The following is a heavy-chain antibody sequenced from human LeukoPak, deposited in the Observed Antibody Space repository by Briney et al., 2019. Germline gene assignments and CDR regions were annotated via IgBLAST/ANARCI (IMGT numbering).Heavy chain of an antibody. Sequence: PSETLSLTCTVSGGSISSCYWSWIRQPPGKGLEWIGYIYYSGSTNYNPSLKSRVTISVDTSKNQFSLKLSSVTAADTAVYYCARTYYDFWSGPNWSDPWGQGTLVTVSS. CDR1: GGSISSCY. D-gene: IGHD3-3*01. CDR2: IYYSGST. J-gene: IGHJ5*02. CDR3: ARTYYDFWSGPNWSDP. V-gene: IGHV4-59*01.